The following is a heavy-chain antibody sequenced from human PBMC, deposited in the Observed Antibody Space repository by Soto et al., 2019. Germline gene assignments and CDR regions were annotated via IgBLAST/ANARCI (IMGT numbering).Heavy chain of an antibody. CDR3: AHAYGGRSLY. D-gene: IGHD1-26*01. J-gene: IGHJ4*02. CDR1: GFSFTTDRVG. CDR2: IYWDDSK. V-gene: IGHV2-5*02. Sequence: QITLKESGPTLVKPTQTLTLTCTFSGFSFTTDRVGVGWIRQPPGEALEWLAVIYWDDSKTYRPSLESRLTITKDTSKTQVALTMTNMDSLDTATYYCAHAYGGRSLYWGQGTLVTVSS.